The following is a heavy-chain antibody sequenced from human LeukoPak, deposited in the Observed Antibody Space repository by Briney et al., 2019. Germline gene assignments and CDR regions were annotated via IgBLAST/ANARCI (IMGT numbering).Heavy chain of an antibody. Sequence: ASVKVSCKASGYTFTGYHMHWVRQAPGQGLEWMGWINPNSGGTNYAQKFQGRVTMTRDTSISTAYMELSRLRSDDTAVYYCARATYYYDSSGYYPMYCFDYWGQGTLVTVSS. CDR3: ARATYYYDSSGYYPMYCFDY. CDR1: GYTFTGYH. D-gene: IGHD3-22*01. J-gene: IGHJ4*02. V-gene: IGHV1-2*02. CDR2: INPNSGGT.